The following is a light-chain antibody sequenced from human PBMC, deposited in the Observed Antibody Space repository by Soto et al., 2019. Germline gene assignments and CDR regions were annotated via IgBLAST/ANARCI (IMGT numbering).Light chain of an antibody. CDR2: DVS. V-gene: IGLV2-11*01. CDR3: CSYAGSYTWV. CDR1: SSDNY. Sequence: QSALTQHRSVSGSPGQSVTISCTGTSSDNYVSWYQQHPGKVPKLMIYDVSQRPSGVPDRFSGSKSGNTASLTISGLQAEDEADYYCCSYAGSYTWVFGGGTKLTVL. J-gene: IGLJ3*02.